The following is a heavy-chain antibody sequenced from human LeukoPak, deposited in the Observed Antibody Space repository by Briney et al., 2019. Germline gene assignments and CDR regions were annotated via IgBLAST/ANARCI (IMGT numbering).Heavy chain of an antibody. J-gene: IGHJ3*02. Sequence: SETLSLTCTVSGGSISSYYWSWIRQPAGKGLEWIGRLYTSGSTNYNPCLKSRVTMSVDTSKNQFSLKLSSVTAADTALYYCTRDNGGDWYAFDIWGQGTVVTVSS. CDR1: GGSISSYY. CDR2: LYTSGST. D-gene: IGHD2-21*02. CDR3: TRDNGGDWYAFDI. V-gene: IGHV4-4*07.